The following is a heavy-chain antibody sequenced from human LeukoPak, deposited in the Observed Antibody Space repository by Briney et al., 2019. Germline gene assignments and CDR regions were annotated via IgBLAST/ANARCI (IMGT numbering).Heavy chain of an antibody. D-gene: IGHD2-2*01. J-gene: IGHJ4*02. Sequence: SETLSLTCTVSGDSISSRDYYWTWIRQHPGKGLEWIGYISYSGSTYYNPSLKSRLTISRDTSKNQFSLSLTSVTAADTAVYYCSRSSSSRDPQDYWGQGTLVTVSS. CDR3: SRSSSSRDPQDY. CDR1: GDSISSRDYY. CDR2: ISYSGST. V-gene: IGHV4-31*03.